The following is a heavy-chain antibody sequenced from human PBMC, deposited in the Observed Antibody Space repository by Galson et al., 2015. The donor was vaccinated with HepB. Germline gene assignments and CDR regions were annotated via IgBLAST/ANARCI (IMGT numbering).Heavy chain of an antibody. Sequence: LSLTCTVSGDSIGRYYWSWLRQAPGKGLEWIGGMYYTENTYYNPSLKSRLTLSVDTSKRQFSLILSSMTAADTAVYYCARGTGTRRGFNYYYMDIWGKGTTVTVSS. J-gene: IGHJ6*03. CDR3: ARGTGTRRGFNYYYMDI. CDR2: MYYTENT. CDR1: GDSIGRYY. V-gene: IGHV4-59*01. D-gene: IGHD1-14*01.